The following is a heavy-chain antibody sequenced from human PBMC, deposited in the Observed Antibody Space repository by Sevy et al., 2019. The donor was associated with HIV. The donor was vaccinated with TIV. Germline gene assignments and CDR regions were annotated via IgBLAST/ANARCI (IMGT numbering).Heavy chain of an antibody. V-gene: IGHV3-21*01. Sequence: GGSLRLSCAASGFTFSSYSMNWVRQAPGKGLEWVSSISSSSSYIYYADSVKGRFTISRDNAKNSLYLQMNSLRAEDTAVYYCAREVSGSYYQDYYGMDVWGRGTTVTVSS. J-gene: IGHJ6*02. CDR2: ISSSSSYI. CDR3: AREVSGSYYQDYYGMDV. CDR1: GFTFSSYS. D-gene: IGHD1-26*01.